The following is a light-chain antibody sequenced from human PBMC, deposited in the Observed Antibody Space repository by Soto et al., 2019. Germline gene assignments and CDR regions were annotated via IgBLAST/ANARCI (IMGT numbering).Light chain of an antibody. CDR3: CSYAGSGTYV. CDR2: EGS. Sequence: QSALTQPASVSGSPGQSITISCTGTSSDVGSYNPVSWYQQHPGKAPKLMIYEGSKRPSGVSNRFSGSKSGNTASLTISGLQAEDEADYYCCSYAGSGTYVFGTGTKVTVL. V-gene: IGLV2-23*01. CDR1: SSDVGSYNP. J-gene: IGLJ1*01.